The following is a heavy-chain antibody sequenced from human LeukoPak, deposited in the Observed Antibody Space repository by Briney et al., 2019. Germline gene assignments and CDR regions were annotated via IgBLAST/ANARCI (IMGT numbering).Heavy chain of an antibody. CDR1: GGSISSSNYY. D-gene: IGHD3-22*01. V-gene: IGHV4-39*01. Sequence: SETLSLTCTVSGGSISSSNYYWGWIRQPPGKGLEWIGAIYYRGSAYYNPSLKSRVTISVDTSKNQFSLKLSSVTAADTAVYYCVRQWMRDSGAYYDFHHWGQGTLVTVSS. J-gene: IGHJ4*02. CDR2: IYYRGSA. CDR3: VRQWMRDSGAYYDFHH.